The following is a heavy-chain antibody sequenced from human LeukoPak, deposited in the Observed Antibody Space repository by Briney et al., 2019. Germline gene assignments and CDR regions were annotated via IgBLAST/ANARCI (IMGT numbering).Heavy chain of an antibody. D-gene: IGHD2-2*01. Sequence: SETLSLTCAVYGGSFSGYYWSWIRQPPGKGLEWIGEINHSGSTNYNPSLKSRVTISVDTSKNQFSLKLSSVTAADTAVYYCARGGVQYCSSTSCSFFDYWGQGTLVTVSS. CDR3: ARGGVQYCSSTSCSFFDY. V-gene: IGHV4-34*01. CDR1: GGSFSGYY. CDR2: INHSGST. J-gene: IGHJ4*02.